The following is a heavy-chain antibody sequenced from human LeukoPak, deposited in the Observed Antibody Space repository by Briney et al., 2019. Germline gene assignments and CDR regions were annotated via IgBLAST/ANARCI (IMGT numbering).Heavy chain of an antibody. CDR2: IYSGGST. D-gene: IGHD3-3*01. CDR3: ARFPLLDYYYMDV. J-gene: IGHJ6*03. CDR1: VFTVSSNY. Sequence: PGGSLRLSCAPSVFTVSSNYTSSVRQAPGKGREWVSVIYSGGSTYYADSVKGRFTISRDNSKNTLYLQMNSLRAEDTAVYYCARFPLLDYYYMDVWGKGTTVTVSS. V-gene: IGHV3-53*01.